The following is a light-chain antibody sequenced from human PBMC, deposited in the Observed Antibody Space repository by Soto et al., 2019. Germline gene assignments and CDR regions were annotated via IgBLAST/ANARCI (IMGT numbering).Light chain of an antibody. CDR1: QSIDNS. CDR3: QQSYTTLYT. Sequence: DIQMTQSPSSLSASVGDRVTITCRTSQSIDNSLYWYQQKPGKAPKLLLYAASSLQSGGQSRFSGSGSETDFTHSISRLQSEDLATYYCQQSYTTLYTFGPGAKVDL. V-gene: IGKV1-39*01. CDR2: AAS. J-gene: IGKJ3*01.